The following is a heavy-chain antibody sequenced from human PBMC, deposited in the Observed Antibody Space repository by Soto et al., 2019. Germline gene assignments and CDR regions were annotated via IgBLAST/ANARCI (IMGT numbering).Heavy chain of an antibody. D-gene: IGHD6-13*01. CDR1: GFTFSSYA. Sequence: WASLRLSCAASGFTFSSYALSWHHQAAGKGLEWGSAISGSGGSTYYADSVRGRFTISRDNSKNTLYLQMNSLRAEGTAVYYCAKDHRSWYYLDNWGRGTLVTAPQ. J-gene: IGHJ4*02. V-gene: IGHV3-23*01. CDR2: ISGSGGST. CDR3: AKDHRSWYYLDN.